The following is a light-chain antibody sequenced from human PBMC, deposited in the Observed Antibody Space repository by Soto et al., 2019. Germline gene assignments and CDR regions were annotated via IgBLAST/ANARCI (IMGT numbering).Light chain of an antibody. CDR3: QQYHSTPQA. Sequence: DIVMTQSPDSLAVSLGERATINCKSSQSVLSTSNKRNHLAWYQQKPGQPPKLLIYWASTRESGVPDRFSGSGSGTDFTLTISSLQAEDVAVYYCQQYHSTPQAFGQGTKVDIK. CDR1: QSVLSTSNKRNH. V-gene: IGKV4-1*01. J-gene: IGKJ1*01. CDR2: WAS.